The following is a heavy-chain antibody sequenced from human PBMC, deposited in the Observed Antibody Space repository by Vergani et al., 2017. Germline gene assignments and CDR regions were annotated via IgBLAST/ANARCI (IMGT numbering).Heavy chain of an antibody. D-gene: IGHD3-10*01. CDR3: ARGNARGYRSGSYYTD. CDR2: INHSGST. CDR1: GGSFSGYY. V-gene: IGHV4-34*01. Sequence: QVQLQQWGAGLLKPSETLSLTCAVYGGSFSGYYWSWIRQPPGKGLEWIGEINHSGSTNYNPSLKSRVTISVDTSKNQFSLKLSSVTAADTAVYYFARGNARGYRSGSYYTDWGQGTLVTVSS. J-gene: IGHJ4*02.